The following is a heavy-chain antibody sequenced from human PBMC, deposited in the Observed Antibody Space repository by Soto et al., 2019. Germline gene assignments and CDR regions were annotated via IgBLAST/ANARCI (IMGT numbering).Heavy chain of an antibody. V-gene: IGHV1-46*01. CDR1: GYTFTSYY. Sequence: ASVKVSCKASGYTFTSYYMHWVRQAPGQGLEWMGIINPSGGSTSYAQKFQGRVTMTRDTSTSTAYMELSSLRSEDTAVYYCATGAGSVAAPHDAFDIWGQGTMVTVSS. CDR2: INPSGGST. D-gene: IGHD6-19*01. J-gene: IGHJ3*02. CDR3: ATGAGSVAAPHDAFDI.